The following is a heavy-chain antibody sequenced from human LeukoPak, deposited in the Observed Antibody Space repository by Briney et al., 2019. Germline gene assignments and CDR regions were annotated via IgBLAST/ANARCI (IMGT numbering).Heavy chain of an antibody. CDR3: ARGQDKVWFFDY. J-gene: IGHJ4*02. V-gene: IGHV4-34*01. CDR2: INHSGST. Sequence: PSETLSLTCAVYGGSFSGYYWSWIRQPPGKGLEWIGEINHSGSTNYNPSLKSRVTISVDTSKNQFSLKLSSVTAADTAVYYCARGQDKVWFFDYWGQGTLVTVSS. D-gene: IGHD2-15*01. CDR1: GGSFSGYY.